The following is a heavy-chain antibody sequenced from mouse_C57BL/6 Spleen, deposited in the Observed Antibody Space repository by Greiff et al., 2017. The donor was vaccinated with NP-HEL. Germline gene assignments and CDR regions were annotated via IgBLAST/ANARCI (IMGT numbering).Heavy chain of an antibody. D-gene: IGHD1-1*01. CDR3: TLFITTVVEDYFDY. V-gene: IGHV14-4*01. J-gene: IGHJ2*01. Sequence: EVQLQESGAELVRPGASVKLSCTASGFNIKDDYMHWVKQRPEQGLEWIGWIDPENGDTEYASKFQGKATITADTSSNTAYLQLSSLTSEDTAVYYCTLFITTVVEDYFDYWGQGTTLTVSS. CDR1: GFNIKDDY. CDR2: IDPENGDT.